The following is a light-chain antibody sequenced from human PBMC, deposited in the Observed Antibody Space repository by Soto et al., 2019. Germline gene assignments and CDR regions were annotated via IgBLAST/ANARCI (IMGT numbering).Light chain of an antibody. Sequence: QSALTQPASVSGSPGQSITISCTGTSSDVGAYNVVSWYQQHPGEAPRLIIYEDNKRPSGVSSRFSGSKSGNTASLTISALQAEDEAEYSCCSYAGSDTFVFGSGTKLTVL. CDR2: EDN. CDR1: SSDVGAYNV. CDR3: CSYAGSDTFV. J-gene: IGLJ1*01. V-gene: IGLV2-23*02.